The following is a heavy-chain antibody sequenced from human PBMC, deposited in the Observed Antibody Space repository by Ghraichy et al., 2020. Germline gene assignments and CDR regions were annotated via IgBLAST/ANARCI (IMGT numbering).Heavy chain of an antibody. CDR2: ISYDGSNK. CDR1: GFTLSSYA. CDR3: ARDQYSRALIVVPAAMSLEFDY. D-gene: IGHD2-2*01. J-gene: IGHJ4*02. Sequence: GGSLRLSCAASGFTLSSYAMHWVRQAPGKGLEWVAVISYDGSNKYYADSVKGRFTISRDNSKNTLYLQMNSLRAEDTAVYYCARDQYSRALIVVPAAMSLEFDYWGQGTLVTVSS. V-gene: IGHV3-30-3*01.